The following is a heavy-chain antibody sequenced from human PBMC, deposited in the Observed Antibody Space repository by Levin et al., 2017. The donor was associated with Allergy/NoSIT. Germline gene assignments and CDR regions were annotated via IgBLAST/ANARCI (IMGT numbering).Heavy chain of an antibody. V-gene: IGHV6-1*01. CDR1: GDSVSSNTAA. CDR2: TYFRSTWIN. CDR3: TRDPGRGDGMDV. J-gene: IGHJ6*02. D-gene: IGHD3-10*01. Sequence: SPTLSLPCVISGDSVSSNTAAWNWIRQSPSKGLEWLGRTYFRSTWINEYAESVKSRISVNPDTSKNQFSLHLNSVTPDDTAVYYCTRDPGRGDGMDVWGQGTTVTVSS.